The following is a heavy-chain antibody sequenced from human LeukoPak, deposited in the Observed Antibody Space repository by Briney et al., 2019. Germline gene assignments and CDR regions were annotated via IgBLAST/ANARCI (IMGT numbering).Heavy chain of an antibody. V-gene: IGHV3-23*01. CDR2: ISGSGGST. D-gene: IGHD5-24*01. Sequence: PGGSLRLSCAASGFTFSSYAMSWVRQAPGRGLEWLSAISGSGGSTCYADSVKGRFTISRDNAKNSLYLQMNSLRDEDTAVYYCARDGEMATNPYYFDYWGQGTLVTVSS. J-gene: IGHJ4*02. CDR3: ARDGEMATNPYYFDY. CDR1: GFTFSSYA.